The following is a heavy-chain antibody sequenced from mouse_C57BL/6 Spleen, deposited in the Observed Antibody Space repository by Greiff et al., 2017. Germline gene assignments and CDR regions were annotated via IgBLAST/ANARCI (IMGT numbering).Heavy chain of an antibody. CDR2: INPYNGGT. CDR3: ARNGGDYFDY. V-gene: IGHV1-19*01. Sequence: EVKVVESGPVLVKPGASVKMSCKASGYTFTDYYMNWVKQSHGKSLEWIGVINPYNGGTSYNQKFKGKATLTVDKSSSTAYMELNSLTSEDSAVYYCARNGGDYFDYWGQGTTLTVSS. CDR1: GYTFTDYY. J-gene: IGHJ2*01.